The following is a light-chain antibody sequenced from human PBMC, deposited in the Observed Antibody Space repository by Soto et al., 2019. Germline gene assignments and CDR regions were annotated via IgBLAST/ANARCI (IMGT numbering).Light chain of an antibody. J-gene: IGLJ3*02. CDR2: NNN. CDR3: AAWDYSLNGVV. V-gene: IGLV1-44*01. CDR1: SSNIGSTT. Sequence: QSVLTQPPSASGTPGQRVTIACSGSSSNIGSTTVKWYQQLPGTAPKLLIYNNNQRPSGVPDRFSGYKSGTSASLAISGLQSEDEAYYYCAAWDYSLNGVVFGGGTKLTVL.